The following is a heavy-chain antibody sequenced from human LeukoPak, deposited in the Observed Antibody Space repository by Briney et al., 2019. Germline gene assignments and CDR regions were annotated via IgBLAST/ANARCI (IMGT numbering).Heavy chain of an antibody. D-gene: IGHD2-15*01. CDR3: AKPYCSGGSCYPYYFDY. CDR1: GFTFSSYA. Sequence: GGSLRLSCAASGFTFSSYAMSWVRQAPGKGLEWVSAISGSGGSTYYADSVKGRFTISRDNAKNSLYLQMNSLRAEDTALYYCAKPYCSGGSCYPYYFDYWGQGTLVTVSS. J-gene: IGHJ4*02. CDR2: ISGSGGST. V-gene: IGHV3-23*01.